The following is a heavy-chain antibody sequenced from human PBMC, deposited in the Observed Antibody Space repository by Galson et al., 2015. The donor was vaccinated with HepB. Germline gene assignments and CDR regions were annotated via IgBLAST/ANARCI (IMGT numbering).Heavy chain of an antibody. CDR2: IIPIFGTA. V-gene: IGHV1-69*06. J-gene: IGHJ3*02. CDR3: ARELRKSRAFDI. D-gene: IGHD5/OR15-5a*01. CDR1: GGTFSSYA. Sequence: SVKVSCKASGGTFSSYAISWVRQAPGQGLEWMGGIIPIFGTANYAQKFQGRVTITADKSTSTAYMELSSLRSEDTAVHYCARELRKSRAFDIWGQGTMVTVSS.